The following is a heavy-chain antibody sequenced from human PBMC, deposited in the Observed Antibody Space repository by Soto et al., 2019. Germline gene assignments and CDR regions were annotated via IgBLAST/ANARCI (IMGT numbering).Heavy chain of an antibody. D-gene: IGHD5-18*01. CDR3: ARAIHGYNYQVDF. Sequence: VQLLQSGAEVKQPGSSVKVACKISGGTFSSDAISWVRQAPGQGLEWMGGITPVFESPNYAQKFQGRVTITADESTGTAFMELSSLRSEDTAVYYCARAIHGYNYQVDFWGQGTTVTVSS. CDR2: ITPVFESP. J-gene: IGHJ6*02. CDR1: GGTFSSDA. V-gene: IGHV1-69*01.